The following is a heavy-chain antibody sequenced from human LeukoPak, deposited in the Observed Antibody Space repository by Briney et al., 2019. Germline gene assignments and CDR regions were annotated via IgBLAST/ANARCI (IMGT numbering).Heavy chain of an antibody. CDR1: GYTFTSYD. J-gene: IGHJ4*02. Sequence: ASVKVSCKASGYTFTSYDINWVRQATGQGLEWMGWMNPNSGNTGYAQKFQGRVTMTRNTSISTVYMELSSLRSEDTAVYYCARDHIVVVPAAPGYWGQGTLVTVSS. D-gene: IGHD2-2*01. CDR3: ARDHIVVVPAAPGY. V-gene: IGHV1-8*01. CDR2: MNPNSGNT.